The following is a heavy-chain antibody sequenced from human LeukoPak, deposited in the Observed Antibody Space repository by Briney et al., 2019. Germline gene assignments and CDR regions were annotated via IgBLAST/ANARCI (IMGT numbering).Heavy chain of an antibody. Sequence: PSETLSLTCTVSGGSISSYYWSWIRRPAGKGLEWIGRIYTSGSTNYNPSLKSRVTMSVDTSKNQFSLKLSSVTAADTAVYYCARDGPDSSGYYYDIWGQGTMVTVSS. CDR1: GGSISSYY. J-gene: IGHJ3*02. CDR3: ARDGPDSSGYYYDI. D-gene: IGHD3-22*01. CDR2: IYTSGST. V-gene: IGHV4-4*07.